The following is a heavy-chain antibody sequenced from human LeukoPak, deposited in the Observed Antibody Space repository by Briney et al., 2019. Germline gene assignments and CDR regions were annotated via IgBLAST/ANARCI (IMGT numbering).Heavy chain of an antibody. J-gene: IGHJ4*02. CDR3: ARSPTSWYFDY. CDR1: GFTFSTYN. D-gene: IGHD2-2*01. CDR2: IRYHGSDK. V-gene: IGHV3-30*02. Sequence: GVLRLSCAASGFTFSTYNMNWVRRTPGKGLEWVAFIRYHGSDKYYADSVKGRFTISRDNSKNTLYLQMNSLRPEDTSVYFCARSPTSWYFDYWGQGTLVTVSS.